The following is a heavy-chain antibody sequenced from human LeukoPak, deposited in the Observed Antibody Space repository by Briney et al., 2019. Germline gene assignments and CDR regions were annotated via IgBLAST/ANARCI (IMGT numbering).Heavy chain of an antibody. CDR2: ISAYNGNT. V-gene: IGHV1-18*01. CDR3: ARDRGSYGGIPSAYYYYMDV. Sequence: RASVKVSCKASGYTFTSYGISWVRQAPGQGLEWMGWISAYNGNTNYAQKLQGRVTMTTDTSTSTAYMELRSLRSDDTAVCYCARDRGSYGGIPSAYYYYMDVWGKGTTVTVSS. CDR1: GYTFTSYG. D-gene: IGHD4-23*01. J-gene: IGHJ6*03.